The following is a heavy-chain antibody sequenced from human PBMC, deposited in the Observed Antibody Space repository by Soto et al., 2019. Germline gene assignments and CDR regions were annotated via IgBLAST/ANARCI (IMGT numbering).Heavy chain of an antibody. CDR1: GDSVSSNSAA. Sequence: LSLTCAISGDSVSSNSAAWNWIRQSPSRGLEWLGRTYYRSKWYNDYAVSVKSRITINPDTSKNQFSLQLNSVTPEDTAVYYCARAPLDRKYYYYGMDVWGQGTTVTVSS. CDR3: ARAPLDRKYYYYGMDV. J-gene: IGHJ6*02. V-gene: IGHV6-1*01. CDR2: TYYRSKWYN.